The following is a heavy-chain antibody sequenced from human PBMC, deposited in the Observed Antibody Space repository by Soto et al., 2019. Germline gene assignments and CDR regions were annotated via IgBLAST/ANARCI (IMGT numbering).Heavy chain of an antibody. Sequence: QVQLVQSGAEVKKPGASVKVSCKASGYTFTIYGISWVRQAPGQGLEWMGWISGYNGNTDYAQNLQDRVTLTTDASTSSVYMELRSLRSDDTAVYYCARVDYYDSSGDYGYWGQGTLITFSS. V-gene: IGHV1-18*04. J-gene: IGHJ4*02. CDR1: GYTFTIYG. D-gene: IGHD3-22*01. CDR3: ARVDYYDSSGDYGY. CDR2: ISGYNGNT.